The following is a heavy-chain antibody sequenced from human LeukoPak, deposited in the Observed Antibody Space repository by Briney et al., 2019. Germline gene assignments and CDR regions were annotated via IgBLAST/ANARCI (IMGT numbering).Heavy chain of an antibody. J-gene: IGHJ4*02. CDR1: GFTFNNYA. Sequence: PGGSLRLSCAASGFTFNNYAKHWVRQAPGKGLEWVAVILYDEVNKYYADSVKGRFTISRDSSKNTVDLQMNTLRTEDTAVYYCARDGFNLDYWGQGTLVTVSS. D-gene: IGHD1-14*01. V-gene: IGHV3-30*01. CDR3: ARDGFNLDY. CDR2: ILYDEVNK.